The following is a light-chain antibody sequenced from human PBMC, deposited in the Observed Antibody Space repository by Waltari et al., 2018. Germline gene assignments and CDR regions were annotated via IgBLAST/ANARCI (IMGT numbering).Light chain of an antibody. J-gene: IGLJ2*01. CDR3: CSYAGSPTFVI. V-gene: IGLV2-23*02. CDR1: SSDVGSYNL. Sequence: QSALTQPASVSGSPGPSITLSCTGTSSDVGSYNLVPWYQQRPGKAPRLMIYEVNKRPSGVSNRFSGSKSGNTASLTISGLQAEDEADYYCCSYAGSPTFVIFGGGSKLTVL. CDR2: EVN.